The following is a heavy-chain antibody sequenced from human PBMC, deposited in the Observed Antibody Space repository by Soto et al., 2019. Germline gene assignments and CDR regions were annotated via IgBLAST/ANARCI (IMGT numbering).Heavy chain of an antibody. D-gene: IGHD4-17*01. Sequence: PSETLSLTCTVSRGSINNYYWTLIRQPPGKGLEWIGYVSYSARTNYNPSLKSRVNMFVDKSKNQFSLNLTSVTAADTAVYYCARLHYTVVTAIDVWGPGTMVTVSS. CDR2: VSYSART. CDR3: ARLHYTVVTAIDV. J-gene: IGHJ3*01. V-gene: IGHV4-59*03. CDR1: RGSINNYY.